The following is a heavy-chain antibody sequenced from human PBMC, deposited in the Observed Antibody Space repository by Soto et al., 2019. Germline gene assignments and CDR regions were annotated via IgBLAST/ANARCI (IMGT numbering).Heavy chain of an antibody. V-gene: IGHV1-69*13. D-gene: IGHD3-9*01. Sequence: ASVKVSCKASGGTFSSYAISWVRQAPGQGLEWMGGIIPIFGTANYAQEFQGRVTITADESTSTAYMELSSLRSEDTAVYYCASGDLGRYFDWGQGTLVTVSS. CDR2: IIPIFGTA. J-gene: IGHJ4*02. CDR3: ASGDLGRYFD. CDR1: GGTFSSYA.